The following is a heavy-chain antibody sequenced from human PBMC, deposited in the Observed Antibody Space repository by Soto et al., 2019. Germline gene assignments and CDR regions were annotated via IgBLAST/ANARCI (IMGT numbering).Heavy chain of an antibody. CDR1: GFTFTSYA. J-gene: IGHJ6*02. CDR3: ARGVTTMLTDSSARAF. Sequence: PGGSLRLSCAASGFTFTSYAFTWVRQAPGKGLEWVSAISGTGGSTFYSDSVMGRFTISRDNSKNTLYLQMNSLRAEDTAVYYCARGVTTMLTDSSARAFWGQGTTVTVSS. V-gene: IGHV3-23*01. D-gene: IGHD5-18*01. CDR2: ISGTGGST.